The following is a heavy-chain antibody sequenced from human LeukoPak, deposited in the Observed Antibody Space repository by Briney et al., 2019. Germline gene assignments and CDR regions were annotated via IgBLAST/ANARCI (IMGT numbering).Heavy chain of an antibody. J-gene: IGHJ4*02. V-gene: IGHV3-66*01. CDR1: GFTVNTFY. D-gene: IGHD4-17*01. CDR3: ARSGPTVLRSKYFDY. CDR2: LYTAGVT. Sequence: PGGSLRLSCAASGFTVNTFYMSWVRQAPGKGLEWVSVLYTAGVTYYAASVQGRFTISRDTSKNTLFLQMDDLRADDTATYYCARSGPTVLRSKYFDYWGQGALVTVSS.